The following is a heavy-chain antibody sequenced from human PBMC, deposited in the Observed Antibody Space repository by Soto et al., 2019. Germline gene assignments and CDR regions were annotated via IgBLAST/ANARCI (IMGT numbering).Heavy chain of an antibody. J-gene: IGHJ5*02. D-gene: IGHD2-15*01. CDR2: ISAYNGNT. Sequence: ASVKVSCKASGYTFTSYGISWVRQAPGKGLEWMGWISAYNGNTNYAQKLQGRVTMTTDTSTSTAYRELRSLRSDDTAAFYCARDRFFLKRFFCGGSCPKLMGDNWFDPWGQGTLVTVSS. CDR3: ARDRFFLKRFFCGGSCPKLMGDNWFDP. CDR1: GYTFTSYG. V-gene: IGHV1-18*01.